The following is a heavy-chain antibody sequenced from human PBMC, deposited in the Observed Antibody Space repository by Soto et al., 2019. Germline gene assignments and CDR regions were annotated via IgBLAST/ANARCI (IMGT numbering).Heavy chain of an antibody. Sequence: XETLGLSCTFSGSSFSSSDLGWIRQCPGKGLEWIGYVFYSVSTNYNPSLKSRVTISVDTSKNQFSLKLKSVTAADTAVYYCARGYYDSSGQCNTFDIWGQGTMVTVSS. D-gene: IGHD3-22*01. CDR1: GSSFSSSD. CDR2: VFYSVST. CDR3: ARGYYDSSGQCNTFDI. V-gene: IGHV4-59*01. J-gene: IGHJ3*02.